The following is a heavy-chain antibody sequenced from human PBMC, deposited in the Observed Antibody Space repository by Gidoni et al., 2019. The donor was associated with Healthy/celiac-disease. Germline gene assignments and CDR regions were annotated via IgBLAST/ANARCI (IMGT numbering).Heavy chain of an antibody. CDR3: AKDINGIAVAALDY. CDR1: GFTFDDYA. J-gene: IGHJ4*02. D-gene: IGHD6-19*01. Sequence: EVQLVASGGGLVQPGRSLRLSCADSGFTFDDYAMHWVRQAPGKGLEWVSGISWNSGSIGYADSVKGRFTISRDNAKNSLYLQMNSLRAEDTALYYCAKDINGIAVAALDYWGQGTLVTVSS. V-gene: IGHV3-9*01. CDR2: ISWNSGSI.